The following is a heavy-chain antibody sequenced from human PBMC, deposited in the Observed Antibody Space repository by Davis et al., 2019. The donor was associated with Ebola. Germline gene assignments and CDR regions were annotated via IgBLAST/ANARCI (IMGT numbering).Heavy chain of an antibody. CDR2: IKQDGSEK. V-gene: IGHV3-7*01. CDR3: AKDGDYGDYAPNYYYYGMDV. CDR1: GFTFSSYW. Sequence: PGGSLRLSCAVSGFTFSSYWMSWVRQATGKGLEWVANIKQDGSEKYYADSVKGRFTISRDNSKNTLYLQMNSLRAEDTAVYYCAKDGDYGDYAPNYYYYGMDVWGQGTTVTVSS. D-gene: IGHD4-17*01. J-gene: IGHJ6*02.